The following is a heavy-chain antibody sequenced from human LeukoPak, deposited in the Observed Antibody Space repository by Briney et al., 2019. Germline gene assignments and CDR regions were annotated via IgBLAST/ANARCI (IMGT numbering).Heavy chain of an antibody. Sequence: PGGSLRLSCAASGFTFSSYGMSWVRQAPGKGLEWVSAIRGSGGSTYYADSVKGRFTISRDNSKNTLYLQMNSLRAEDTAVYYCAKGLAGRFDYWGQGTLVTVSS. V-gene: IGHV3-23*01. D-gene: IGHD6-19*01. CDR2: IRGSGGST. CDR3: AKGLAGRFDY. J-gene: IGHJ4*02. CDR1: GFTFSSYG.